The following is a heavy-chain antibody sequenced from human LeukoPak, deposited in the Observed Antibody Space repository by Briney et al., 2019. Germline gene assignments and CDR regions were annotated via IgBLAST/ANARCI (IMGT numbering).Heavy chain of an antibody. CDR2: IYHSGST. Sequence: SETLSLTCAVSGYSISSGYYCGWIRQPPGKGLEWIGSIYHSGSTYYNPSLKSRVTISVDTSKNQFSLKLSSVTAADTAVYYCARTYGDYARGPYDYWGQGTLVTVSS. CDR3: ARTYGDYARGPYDY. V-gene: IGHV4-38-2*01. CDR1: GYSISSGYY. J-gene: IGHJ4*02. D-gene: IGHD4-17*01.